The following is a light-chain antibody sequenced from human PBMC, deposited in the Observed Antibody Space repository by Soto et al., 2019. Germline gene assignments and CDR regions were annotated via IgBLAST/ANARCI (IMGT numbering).Light chain of an antibody. J-gene: IGKJ1*01. CDR3: LQDISYPWT. V-gene: IGKV1-5*01. CDR2: DAS. Sequence: DIQLTQSPSSLSASLGHRLPLAARASQNINTWLAWYQQKPGKAPNLLIYDASSLERGVPSRFSGSGSGTDFTLAISSLQPEDFATYYCLQDISYPWTFGQGTKVDNK. CDR1: QNINTW.